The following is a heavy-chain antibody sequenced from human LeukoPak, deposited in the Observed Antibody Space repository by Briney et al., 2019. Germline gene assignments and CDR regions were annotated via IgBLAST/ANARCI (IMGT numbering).Heavy chain of an antibody. J-gene: IGHJ4*02. CDR2: ISGSGGTT. CDR3: AKEESVVMVAAYDY. V-gene: IGHV3-23*01. Sequence: GGSLRLSCAASGFTFSSYAMSWVRQAPGKGLEWVSGISGSGGTTYYADSVKGRFTVSRDNSKNTLYLQMNSLRAEDTAVYYCAKEESVVMVAAYDYWGQGTLVTVSS. CDR1: GFTFSSYA. D-gene: IGHD2-15*01.